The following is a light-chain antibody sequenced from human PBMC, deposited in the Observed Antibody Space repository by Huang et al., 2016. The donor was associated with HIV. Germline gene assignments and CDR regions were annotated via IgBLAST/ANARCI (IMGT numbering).Light chain of an antibody. Sequence: DIELTWSTGTLSLSPGERATLPGRASQSVSSSYLAWYQQKPGQAPMLLIYGASSRATGIPDRFSGSGSGTDFTLTISRLEPEEFAVYYGQQYSSSPRYTFGQGTKLEIK. J-gene: IGKJ2*01. CDR2: GAS. CDR1: QSVSSSY. V-gene: IGKV3-20*01. CDR3: QQYSSSPRYT.